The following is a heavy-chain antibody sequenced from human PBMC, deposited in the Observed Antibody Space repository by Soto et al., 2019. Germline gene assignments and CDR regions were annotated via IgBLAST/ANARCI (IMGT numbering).Heavy chain of an antibody. V-gene: IGHV3-30*18. CDR1: GFTFSSYG. Sequence: QVQLVESGGGVVQPGRSLRLSCEASGFTFSSYGMHWVRQAPGKGLEWVAVISYDGSNKYYADSVKGRFTISRYNSKNTLYLQMNSLRAEDTAVYYCAKDPSAWWLRHYFDYWGQGTLVTVSS. D-gene: IGHD5-12*01. CDR3: AKDPSAWWLRHYFDY. J-gene: IGHJ4*02. CDR2: ISYDGSNK.